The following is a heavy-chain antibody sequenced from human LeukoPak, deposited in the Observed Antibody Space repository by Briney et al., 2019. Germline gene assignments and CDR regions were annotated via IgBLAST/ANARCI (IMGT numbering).Heavy chain of an antibody. V-gene: IGHV3-30*04. D-gene: IGHD1-26*01. CDR2: VSNDARYK. CDR3: AREAGATNG. Sequence: GGSLRLSCAASGFPFSSYPMHWVRQAPGKGLEWVAIVSNDARYKDYADSVKGRFTISRDNAKSSLYLQMNYLRAEDTAVYYCAREAGATNGWGQGTLVTVSS. J-gene: IGHJ4*02. CDR1: GFPFSSYP.